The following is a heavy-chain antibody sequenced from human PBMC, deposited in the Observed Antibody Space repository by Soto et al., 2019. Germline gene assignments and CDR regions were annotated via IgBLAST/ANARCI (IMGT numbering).Heavy chain of an antibody. CDR3: ARDCGKGYGMDV. CDR2: ISSRSSTI. CDR1: GFTFTNYN. J-gene: IGHJ6*02. Sequence: GGSLRLSCAASGFTFTNYNMNWVRQAPGKGLEWVSYISSRSSTIYYADSVKGRFTISRDNAKNSLYLQMNSLRDEDTAVYYCARDCGKGYGMDVWGQGTTVTVSS. V-gene: IGHV3-48*02.